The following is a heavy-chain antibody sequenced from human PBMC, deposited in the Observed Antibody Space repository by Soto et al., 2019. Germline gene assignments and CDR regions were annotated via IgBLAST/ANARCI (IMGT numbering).Heavy chain of an antibody. CDR2: INSNSGDT. D-gene: IGHD6-19*01. CDR1: GYTFNDNY. CDR3: APGRAGNPFDY. J-gene: IGHJ4*02. V-gene: IGHV1-2*02. Sequence: ASVKVSCKASGYTFNDNYIHWVRQAPGQGLESMGWINSNSGDTNYAQKFQDRVTMTRDTSITTAYLDLSRLTSDDTTVYYCAPGRAGNPFDYWGQGTLVTVSS.